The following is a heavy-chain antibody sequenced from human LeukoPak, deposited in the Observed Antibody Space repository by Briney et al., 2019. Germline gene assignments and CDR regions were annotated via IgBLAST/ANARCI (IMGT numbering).Heavy chain of an antibody. CDR2: ISYDGSNK. V-gene: IGHV3-30-3*01. Sequence: GGSLRLSCAVSGFIVSSDYMSWVRQAPGKGLEWVAVISYDGSNKYYADSVKGRFTISRDNSKNTLYLQMNSLRAEDTAVYYCARDYYYGSGSYLFNYWGQGTLVTVSS. D-gene: IGHD3-10*01. CDR1: GFIVSSDY. CDR3: ARDYYYGSGSYLFNY. J-gene: IGHJ4*02.